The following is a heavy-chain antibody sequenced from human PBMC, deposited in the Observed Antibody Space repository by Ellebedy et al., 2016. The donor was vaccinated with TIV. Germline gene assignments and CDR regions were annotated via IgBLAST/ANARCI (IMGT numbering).Heavy chain of an antibody. V-gene: IGHV3-30*02. CDR3: ARDAYCSGGSCYSQADY. CDR2: IWFDGISK. D-gene: IGHD2-15*01. J-gene: IGHJ4*02. CDR1: GFTFSSYG. Sequence: GESLKISCAASGFTFSSYGMHWVRQAPGKGLEWVALIWFDGISKYNVDSVKGRFTISRDNSKNTLYLQMNSLRAEDTAVYYCARDAYCSGGSCYSQADYWGQGTLVTVSS.